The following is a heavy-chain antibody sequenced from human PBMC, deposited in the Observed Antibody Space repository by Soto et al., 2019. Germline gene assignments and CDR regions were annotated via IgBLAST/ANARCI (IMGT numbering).Heavy chain of an antibody. CDR3: ARGRGLRFLEWLGANYYYYGMDV. V-gene: IGHV3-48*02. J-gene: IGHJ6*02. D-gene: IGHD3-3*01. CDR1: GFTCSSYS. CDR2: ISSSSSTI. Sequence: GGSLRLSWAASGFTCSSYSMNWVRQAPGKGLEWVSYISSSSSTIYYADSVKGRFTISRDNAKNSLYLQMNSLRDEDTAVYYCARGRGLRFLEWLGANYYYYGMDVWGQGTTVTVSS.